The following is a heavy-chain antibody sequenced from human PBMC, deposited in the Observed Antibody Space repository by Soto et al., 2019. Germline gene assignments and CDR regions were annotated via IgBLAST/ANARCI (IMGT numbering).Heavy chain of an antibody. J-gene: IGHJ4*02. CDR2: IRKRANSYTT. CDR1: GFTFSDHY. V-gene: IGHV3-72*01. Sequence: EVQLVESGGTLVQPGGSLRLSCAASGFTFSDHYMDWVRQPPGKGLEWVGRIRKRANSYTTEYAASVKGRFTVSRDDSKSSLYLQMNRLKTADTAVYYCARVVIVGPSYYFAYWGQGTLVTVSS. D-gene: IGHD1-26*01. CDR3: ARVVIVGPSYYFAY.